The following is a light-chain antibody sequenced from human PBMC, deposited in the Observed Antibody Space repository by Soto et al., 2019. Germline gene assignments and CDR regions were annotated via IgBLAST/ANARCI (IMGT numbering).Light chain of an antibody. CDR1: SSNIGAGYD. CDR2: HNA. V-gene: IGLV1-40*01. CDR3: QSYDSSLSVYV. Sequence: QSVLTQPPSVTGAPGQRVTISCTGSSSNIGAGYDVHWYQQLPGTAPKLLVYHNANRPSGVPDRFSGSKSGTSASLSITGLQAEDEADYYCQSYDSSLSVYVFGTGTKATVL. J-gene: IGLJ1*01.